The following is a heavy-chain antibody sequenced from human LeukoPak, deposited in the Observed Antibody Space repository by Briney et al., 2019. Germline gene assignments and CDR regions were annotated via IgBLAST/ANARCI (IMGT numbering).Heavy chain of an antibody. CDR1: GFTFSNYW. J-gene: IGHJ4*02. V-gene: IGHV3-7*01. CDR3: ARERTHASHDILYYGSGTYFDY. CDR2: IKQDGSEK. D-gene: IGHD3-10*01. Sequence: GGSLRLSCAASGFTFSNYWMSWVRQAPGKGLEWVANIKQDGSEKYYLDSVKGRFTISRDNAKNSLYPQMNSLRAEDTAVYYCARERTHASHDILYYGSGTYFDYWGQGTLVTVSS.